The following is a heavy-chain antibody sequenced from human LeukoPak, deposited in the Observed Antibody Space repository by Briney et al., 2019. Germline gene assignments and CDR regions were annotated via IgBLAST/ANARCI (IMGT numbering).Heavy chain of an antibody. D-gene: IGHD1/OR15-1a*01. CDR2: IYGDDET. CDR3: AREAVMPVAPVKIGTSDRPLYEYYGLDV. Sequence: PGGSLRLSCAASGFTITTNYMNWVRQAPGKGLEWVSVIYGDDETNYADSVKGRFTISRDNSKNTLYLQVNSLRADDTAVYYCAREAVMPVAPVKIGTSDRPLYEYYGLDVWGQGTTVTVS. V-gene: IGHV3-53*01. J-gene: IGHJ6*02. CDR1: GFTITTNY.